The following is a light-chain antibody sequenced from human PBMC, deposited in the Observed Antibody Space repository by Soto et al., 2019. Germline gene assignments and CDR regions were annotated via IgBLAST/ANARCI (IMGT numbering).Light chain of an antibody. CDR2: EVS. CDR3: SSYTSSTTLYV. Sequence: QSVLTQPASVSGSPGQPITISCTGTSSDVGGYNYVSWYQQHPGKVPKLMIYEVSNRPSGVSNRFSGSKSGNTASLTISGLQAEDEADYYCSSYTSSTTLYVFGTGTK. V-gene: IGLV2-14*01. J-gene: IGLJ1*01. CDR1: SSDVGGYNY.